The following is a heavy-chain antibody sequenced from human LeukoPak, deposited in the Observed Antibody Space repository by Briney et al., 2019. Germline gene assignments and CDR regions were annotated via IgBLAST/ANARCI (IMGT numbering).Heavy chain of an antibody. J-gene: IGHJ4*02. V-gene: IGHV4-38-2*02. CDR2: IYYSGST. Sequence: SETLSLTCTVSGYSISSGYYWGWIRQPPGKGLEWIGSIYYSGSTYYNPSLKSRVTISVDTSKNQFSLKLSSVTAADTAVYYCARDPLLHSSGWYPTLGYFDYWGQGTLVTVSS. CDR1: GYSISSGYY. D-gene: IGHD6-19*01. CDR3: ARDPLLHSSGWYPTLGYFDY.